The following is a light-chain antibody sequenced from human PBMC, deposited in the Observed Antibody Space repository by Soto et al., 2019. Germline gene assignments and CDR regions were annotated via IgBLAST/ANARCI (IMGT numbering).Light chain of an antibody. J-gene: IGKJ4*01. CDR3: QQSYSTLLT. CDR1: QRISSY. Sequence: DIQMTQSPSSLSASVGDRVTITCRASQRISSYLNWYQQKPGKAPKLLIYAASSLQSGVPSRFSGSGSGTDFTLTISSLHPEDFATYYCQQSYSTLLTFGGGTKVEIK. V-gene: IGKV1-39*01. CDR2: AAS.